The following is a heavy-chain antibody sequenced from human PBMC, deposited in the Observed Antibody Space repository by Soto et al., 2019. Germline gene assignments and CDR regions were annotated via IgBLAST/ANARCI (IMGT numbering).Heavy chain of an antibody. CDR2: IYPGYSDT. CDR1: GYSFTSYW. V-gene: IGHV5-51*01. J-gene: IGHJ4*02. Sequence: PGEALKISCKGSGYSFTSYWIGWVRQMPGKGLERMGIIYPGYSDTRYSPSFQGQVTISADKSTSTAYLQWSSLTASDTAMYYCARRSSPTRDFDYWGQGTLVTVSS. CDR3: ARRSSPTRDFDY. D-gene: IGHD6-13*01.